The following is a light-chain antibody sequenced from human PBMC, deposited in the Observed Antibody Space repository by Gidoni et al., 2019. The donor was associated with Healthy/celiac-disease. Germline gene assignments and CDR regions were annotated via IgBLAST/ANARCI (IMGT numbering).Light chain of an antibody. CDR1: QSVSSSY. V-gene: IGKV3-20*01. J-gene: IGKJ3*01. CDR3: QQYGSSPPLFT. CDR2: GAS. Sequence: EIVLTQSPGPLSLSPGERAPLSCRAIQSVSSSYLAWYQQKPGQAPRLLIYGASSRATGIPDRFSGSGSGTDFTLTISRLEPEDFAVYYCQQYGSSPPLFTFGPGTKVDIK.